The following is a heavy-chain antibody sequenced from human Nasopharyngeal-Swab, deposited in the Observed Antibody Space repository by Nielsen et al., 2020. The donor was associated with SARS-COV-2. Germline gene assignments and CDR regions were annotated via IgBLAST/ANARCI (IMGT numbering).Heavy chain of an antibody. D-gene: IGHD3-10*01. J-gene: IGHJ6*02. CDR3: ATIGGSSYYYGSGRFGYYYGMDV. CDR1: GGSFSGYY. V-gene: IGHV4-34*01. Sequence: SETLSLTCAVYGGSFSGYYWSWIRQPPGKGLEWIGEINHSGSTNYNPSLKSRVTISVDTSKNQFSLKLSSVTAADTAVYYCATIGGSSYYYGSGRFGYYYGMDVWGQGATVTVPS. CDR2: INHSGST.